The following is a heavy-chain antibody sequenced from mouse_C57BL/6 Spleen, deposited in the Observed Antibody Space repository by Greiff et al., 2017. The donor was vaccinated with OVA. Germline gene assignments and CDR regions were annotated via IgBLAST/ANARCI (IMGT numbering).Heavy chain of an antibody. J-gene: IGHJ4*01. CDR1: GYSFSSYW. Sequence: QVQLQQSGAELVKPGASVKISCKASGYSFSSYWMNWVKQRPGKGLEWIGLIYPGDGDTNYNGKFKGKATLTADKSSSAAYMQLSSLTSEDSAVYFCARQPSGYAMDYWGQGTSVTVSS. V-gene: IGHV1-80*01. CDR2: IYPGDGDT. D-gene: IGHD3-1*01. CDR3: ARQPSGYAMDY.